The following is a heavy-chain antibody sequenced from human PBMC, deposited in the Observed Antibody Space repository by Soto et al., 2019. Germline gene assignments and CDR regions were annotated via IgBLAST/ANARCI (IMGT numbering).Heavy chain of an antibody. J-gene: IGHJ1*01. CDR3: ARDPSGSYYLSYVRH. V-gene: IGHV1-3*01. CDR1: GYTFTSYA. D-gene: IGHD1-26*01. CDR2: INAGNGNT. Sequence: ASGNVSCKASGYTFTSYAMHWVRQAPGQRLEWTGWINAGNGNTKYSQKFQGRVTITRDTSASTAYMELSSLRSEDTAVYYCARDPSGSYYLSYVRHWGLDTLVAV.